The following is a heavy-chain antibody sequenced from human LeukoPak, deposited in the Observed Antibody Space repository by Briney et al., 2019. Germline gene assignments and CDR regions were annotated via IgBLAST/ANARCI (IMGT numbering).Heavy chain of an antibody. Sequence: PGGSLRLSCAASGFTFSSYGMHWVRQAPGKGLEWVAFIRYDGSNKYYADSVKGRFTISRDNAKNSLYLQMNSLRAEDTAVYYCARGEARFTIIRDAMDVWGQGTTVTVSS. J-gene: IGHJ6*02. V-gene: IGHV3-30*02. CDR3: ARGEARFTIIRDAMDV. D-gene: IGHD3-22*01. CDR1: GFTFSSYG. CDR2: IRYDGSNK.